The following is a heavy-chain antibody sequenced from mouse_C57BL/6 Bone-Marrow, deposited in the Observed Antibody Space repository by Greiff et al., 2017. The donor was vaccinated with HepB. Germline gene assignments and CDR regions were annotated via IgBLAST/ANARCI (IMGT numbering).Heavy chain of an antibody. Sequence: QVHVKQSGPGLVQPSQSLSITCTVSGFSLTSYGVHWVRQSPGKGLEWLGVIWSGGSTDYNAAFISRLSISKDNSKSQVFFKMNSLQADDTAIYYCARNYGSSPPGFAYWGQGTLVTVSA. J-gene: IGHJ3*01. CDR2: IWSGGST. CDR1: GFSLTSYG. D-gene: IGHD1-1*01. CDR3: ARNYGSSPPGFAY. V-gene: IGHV2-2*01.